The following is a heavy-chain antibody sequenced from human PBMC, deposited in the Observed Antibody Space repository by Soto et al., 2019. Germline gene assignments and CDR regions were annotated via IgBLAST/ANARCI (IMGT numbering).Heavy chain of an antibody. J-gene: IGHJ4*02. D-gene: IGHD3-10*01. V-gene: IGHV1-2*02. Sequence: SVKTVCNVSGYTITGYYMHWVRQAHGQGLEWMGSINPNSGGTNYAQKFQGRVTMTRDTSISTAYMDLSRLRSDDTAVYYCARASVLLWFGESTLGHYYLGCWGQRTLVTVCS. CDR1: GYTITGYY. CDR3: ARASVLLWFGESTLGHYYLGC. CDR2: INPNSGGT.